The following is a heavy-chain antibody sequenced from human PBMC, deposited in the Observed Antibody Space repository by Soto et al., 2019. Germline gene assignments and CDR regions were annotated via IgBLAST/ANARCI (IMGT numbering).Heavy chain of an antibody. CDR1: GFGFDDYG. J-gene: IGHJ4*02. V-gene: IGHV3-9*01. D-gene: IGHD2-2*03. Sequence: EVQLVESGGGSVQPGRSLRLSCAAYGFGFDDYGMHWFRQGPGKGLEWVSGISWNSGDIYYADSVKGRFTISRDNAKRSLYLQMNSLRTEDTALYYCAKDNDLDRDGPFDYWGQGILVTVSS. CDR2: ISWNSGDI. CDR3: AKDNDLDRDGPFDY.